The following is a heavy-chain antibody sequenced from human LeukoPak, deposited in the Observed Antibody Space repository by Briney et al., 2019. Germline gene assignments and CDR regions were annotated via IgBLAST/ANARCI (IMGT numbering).Heavy chain of an antibody. J-gene: IGHJ4*02. CDR3: ARGIAAFDY. CDR1: GFTFSSYA. Sequence: PGRFLRLSCAASGFTFSSYAMHWVRQAPGKGLEWVAVISYDGSNKYYADSVKGRFTISRDNSKNTLYLQMNSLGAEDTAVYYCARGIAAFDYWGQGTLVTVSS. V-gene: IGHV3-30-3*01. CDR2: ISYDGSNK. D-gene: IGHD6-6*01.